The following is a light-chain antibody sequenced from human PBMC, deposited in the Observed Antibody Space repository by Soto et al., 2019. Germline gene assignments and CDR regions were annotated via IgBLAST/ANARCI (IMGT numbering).Light chain of an antibody. CDR2: EGN. J-gene: IGLJ2*01. CDR1: TSFVGSYNR. V-gene: IGLV2-23*01. Sequence: QSVLTQPAAVSGSPGQSITFSCTGTTSFVGSYNRVSWYQVHPGKAPKLMIYEGNKRPSGVSNRFSGSTSANTASLTISGLQAEDEADYYCGSFVGSDSLGFGGGTKLTVL. CDR3: GSFVGSDSLG.